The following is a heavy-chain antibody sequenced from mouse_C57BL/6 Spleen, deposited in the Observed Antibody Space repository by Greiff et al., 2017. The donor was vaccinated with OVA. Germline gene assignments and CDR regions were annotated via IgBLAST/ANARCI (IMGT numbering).Heavy chain of an antibody. J-gene: IGHJ4*01. V-gene: IGHV1-52*01. CDR2: IDPSDSET. CDR3: AIFITTVVGVDY. CDR1: GYTFTSYW. Sequence: VQLQQPGAELVRPGSSVKLSCKASGYTFTSYWMPWVKQRPIQGLEWIGNIDPSDSETHYNQKFKDKATLTVDKSSSTAYMQLSSLTSEDSAVYYCAIFITTVVGVDYWGQGTSVTVSS. D-gene: IGHD1-1*01.